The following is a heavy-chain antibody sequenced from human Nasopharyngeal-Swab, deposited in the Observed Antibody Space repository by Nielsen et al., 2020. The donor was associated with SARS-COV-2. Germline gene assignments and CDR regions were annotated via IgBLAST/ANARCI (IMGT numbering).Heavy chain of an antibody. CDR1: GFTFTSSA. Sequence: SVKVSCKASGFTFTSSAVQWVRQARGQRLEWIGWIVVGSGNTNYAQKFQERVTITRDMSTSTAYMELSSLRSEDTAVYYCAGGCCSGGSCYPPEGYWGQGTLVTVSS. D-gene: IGHD2-15*01. V-gene: IGHV1-58*01. CDR2: IVVGSGNT. CDR3: AGGCCSGGSCYPPEGY. J-gene: IGHJ4*02.